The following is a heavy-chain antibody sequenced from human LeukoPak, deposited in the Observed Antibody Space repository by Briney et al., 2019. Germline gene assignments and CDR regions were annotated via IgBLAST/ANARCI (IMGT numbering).Heavy chain of an antibody. Sequence: GGSLRLSCAASGFPFSSYAMHWVRQAPGKGLEWVAVISYDGSNKYYADSVKGRFTISRDNSKNTLYLQMNSLRAEDTAVYYCARSPSVYYYYYYMDVWGKGTTVTVSS. V-gene: IGHV3-30*04. CDR2: ISYDGSNK. CDR1: GFPFSSYA. J-gene: IGHJ6*03. CDR3: ARSPSVYYYYYYMDV.